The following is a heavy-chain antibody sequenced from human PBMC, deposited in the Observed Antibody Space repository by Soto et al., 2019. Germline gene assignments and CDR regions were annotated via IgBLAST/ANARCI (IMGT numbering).Heavy chain of an antibody. V-gene: IGHV1-46*03. CDR1: GYTFTNYY. CDR2: INPSGGST. CDR3: VSGGRATPGSGLYDY. J-gene: IGHJ4*02. Sequence: ASVKVSCKASGYTFTNYYMHWVRQAPGQGLEWMGIINPSGGSTSYAQKFQGRVTMTRDTSTSTLYMALSSLRSEDTAVYYCVSGGRATPGSGLYDYWGQGTLVTVSS. D-gene: IGHD2-15*01.